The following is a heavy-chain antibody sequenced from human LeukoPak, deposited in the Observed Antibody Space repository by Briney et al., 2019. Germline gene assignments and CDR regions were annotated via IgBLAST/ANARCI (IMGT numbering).Heavy chain of an antibody. Sequence: SETLSLTCAVYGGSFSGYYWSWIRQPPGKGLEWIGEINHSGGTIYNPSLKSRVTISVDTSKNQFSLKLSSVTAADTAVYYCASGGYCSSTSCYTLTDYWGQGTLVTVSS. D-gene: IGHD2-2*02. CDR1: GGSFSGYY. CDR3: ASGGYCSSTSCYTLTDY. CDR2: INHSGGT. V-gene: IGHV4-34*01. J-gene: IGHJ4*02.